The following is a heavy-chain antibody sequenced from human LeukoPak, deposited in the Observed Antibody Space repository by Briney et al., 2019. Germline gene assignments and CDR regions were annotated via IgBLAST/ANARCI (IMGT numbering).Heavy chain of an antibody. CDR2: IYPGDSDT. CDR3: ARLTYCTGGACYGFDY. CDR1: GYSFTSYW. Sequence: GESLKISCKGSGYSFTSYWIGWVRQMPGKGLEWMGIIYPGDSDTRYSPSFQGQVTISADKSITTAYLQWSSLRASDTAIYFCARLTYCTGGACYGFDYWGQGTLVTVSS. V-gene: IGHV5-51*01. J-gene: IGHJ4*02. D-gene: IGHD2-8*02.